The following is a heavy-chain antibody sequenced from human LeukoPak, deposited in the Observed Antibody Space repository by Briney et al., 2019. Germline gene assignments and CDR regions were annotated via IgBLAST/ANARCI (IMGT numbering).Heavy chain of an antibody. J-gene: IGHJ4*02. CDR2: ISGSGGST. D-gene: IGHD3-9*01. CDR1: GFTFSSYA. Sequence: GGSLRLSCAASGFTFSSYAMSCVRQPPGKGLEGGSAISGSGGSTYYAHSVKGRFTISRDNSKNPLYLQMTSLRAEATAVYYCAKANAVDTIYYIVPSTRELDYWGQGNLVTVSS. V-gene: IGHV3-23*01. CDR3: AKANAVDTIYYIVPSTRELDY.